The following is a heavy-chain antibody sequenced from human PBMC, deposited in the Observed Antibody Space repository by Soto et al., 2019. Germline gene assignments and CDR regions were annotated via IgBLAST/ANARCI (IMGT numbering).Heavy chain of an antibody. D-gene: IGHD3-3*01. Sequence: PGGSLRLSCAASGFTFSSYSMNWVRQAPGKGLEWVSSISSSSSYIYYADSVKGRFTISRDNAKNSLYLQMNSLRAEDTAVYYCARAASLRFLPKGRVFDIWGQGSLVTVS. V-gene: IGHV3-21*01. CDR3: ARAASLRFLPKGRVFDI. CDR2: ISSSSSYI. CDR1: GFTFSSYS. J-gene: IGHJ3*02.